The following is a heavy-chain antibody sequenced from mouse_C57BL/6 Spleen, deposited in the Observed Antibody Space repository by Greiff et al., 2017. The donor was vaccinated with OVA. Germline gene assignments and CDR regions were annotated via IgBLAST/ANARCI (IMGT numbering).Heavy chain of an antibody. D-gene: IGHD2-4*01. V-gene: IGHV1-64*01. CDR1: GYTFTSYW. CDR3: NYDYFYAMDY. Sequence: QVQLQQPGAELVKPGASVKLSCKASGYTFTSYWTHWVKQRPGQGLEWIGMIHPNSGSTNYNEKFKSKATLTVDKSSSTAYMQLSSLTSEDSAVYYCNYDYFYAMDYWGQGTSVTVSS. CDR2: IHPNSGST. J-gene: IGHJ4*01.